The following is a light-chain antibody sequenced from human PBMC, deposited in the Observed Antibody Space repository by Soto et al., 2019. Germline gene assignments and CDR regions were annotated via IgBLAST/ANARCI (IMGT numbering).Light chain of an antibody. CDR3: HLYYSYPRT. J-gene: IGKJ1*01. CDR1: QGISSY. Sequence: AIRMTQSPSSLSASTGDRVTITCRASQGISSYLAWYQQKPGKAPKLLMYAASTLQSGVPSRFSGSGSGTDFTLTISCLESEDFATYYCHLYYSYPRTFCQATKVDI. CDR2: AAS. V-gene: IGKV1-8*01.